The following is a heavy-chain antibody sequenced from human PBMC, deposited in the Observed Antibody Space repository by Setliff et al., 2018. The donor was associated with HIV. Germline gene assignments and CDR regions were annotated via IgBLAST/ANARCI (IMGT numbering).Heavy chain of an antibody. CDR1: GASIRSQY. CDR3: GRTRGYSYGTLAGFDY. D-gene: IGHD5-18*01. V-gene: IGHV4-59*11. J-gene: IGHJ4*01. CDR2: ISYSGST. Sequence: SETLSLTCTVSGASIRSQYWSWIRKPPGKGLEWIGYISYSGSTNYNPSLESRVAMSVDTSKQQFSLEVSSVTAADTAVYYCGRTRGYSYGTLAGFDYWGRGSLVTVSS.